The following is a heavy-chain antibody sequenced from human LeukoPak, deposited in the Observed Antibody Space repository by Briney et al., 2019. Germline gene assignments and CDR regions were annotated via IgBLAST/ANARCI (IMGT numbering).Heavy chain of an antibody. D-gene: IGHD1-26*01. Sequence: ASVKVSCKGYGYTFINHDIDWVRQAAGQGLEWMGWMNSNSGNTGYAQKFQGRVTFTRDTSISTAYMELYSLTSDDTAVYYCTRGSGSNGPDWFDPWGQGTLVTVSS. CDR1: GYTFINHD. CDR3: TRGSGSNGPDWFDP. V-gene: IGHV1-8*03. J-gene: IGHJ5*02. CDR2: MNSNSGNT.